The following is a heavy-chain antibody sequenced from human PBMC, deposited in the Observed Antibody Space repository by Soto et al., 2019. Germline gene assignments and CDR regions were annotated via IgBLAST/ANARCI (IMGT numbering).Heavy chain of an antibody. CDR1: GGSISSYY. Sequence: QVQLQESGPGLVKPSETLSLTCTVSGGSISSYYWSWIRQPPGKGLEWVGYIYYSGSTNYNPSLKSLVTVSVDTSKNQFSLKLSSVTAADTAVYYCARRRDGDYTTPFDYWGQGTLVTVSS. CDR3: ARRRDGDYTTPFDY. CDR2: IYYSGST. V-gene: IGHV4-59*08. J-gene: IGHJ4*02. D-gene: IGHD4-17*01.